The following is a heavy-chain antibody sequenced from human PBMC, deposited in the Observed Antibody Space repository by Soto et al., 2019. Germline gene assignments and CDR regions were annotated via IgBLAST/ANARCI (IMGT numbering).Heavy chain of an antibody. CDR2: IYYTGTT. J-gene: IGHJ4*02. Sequence: PSETLSLTCTVSGDSISGGNYYWTWIRQHPGRGLEWIGYIYYTGTTHYSPSLQSRVTISVDTSKNQFSLKLSSVTAADTAVYYCARAYSYGSGDFDYWGQGTLVTVLL. D-gene: IGHD5-18*01. CDR1: GDSISGGNYY. CDR3: ARAYSYGSGDFDY. V-gene: IGHV4-30-4*08.